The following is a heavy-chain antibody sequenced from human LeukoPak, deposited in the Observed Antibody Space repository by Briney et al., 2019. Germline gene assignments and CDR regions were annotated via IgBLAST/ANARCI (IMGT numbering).Heavy chain of an antibody. J-gene: IGHJ5*02. V-gene: IGHV4-39*07. CDR1: GDSIALSFYY. D-gene: IGHD6-6*01. CDR2: VYYSGTT. Sequence: SETLSLTCSVSGDSIALSFYYWAWIRQPPGKALEWIGSVYYSGTTAYNPSLKSRVTISVDTSKNQFSLKLRSVTAADTAVYYRARALARLSWFDPWGQGTLVTVSS. CDR3: ARALARLSWFDP.